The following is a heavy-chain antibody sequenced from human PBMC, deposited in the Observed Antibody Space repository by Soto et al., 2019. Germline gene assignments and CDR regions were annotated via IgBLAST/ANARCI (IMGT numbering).Heavy chain of an antibody. CDR2: IYYSGST. J-gene: IGHJ4*02. Sequence: SETLSLTCTVSGGSISSYYWSWIRQPPGKGLEWIGYIYYSGSTNYNPSLKSRVTISVDTSKNQFSLKLSSVTAADTAVYYCAGSSLEMATIPLDYWGQGTLVTSPQ. D-gene: IGHD5-12*01. CDR1: GGSISSYY. CDR3: AGSSLEMATIPLDY. V-gene: IGHV4-59*01.